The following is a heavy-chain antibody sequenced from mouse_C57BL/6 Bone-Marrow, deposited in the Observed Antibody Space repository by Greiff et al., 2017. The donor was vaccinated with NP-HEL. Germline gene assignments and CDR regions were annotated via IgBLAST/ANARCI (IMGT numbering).Heavy chain of an antibody. CDR2: INPNNGGT. V-gene: IGHV1-26*01. CDR1: GYTFTDYY. J-gene: IGHJ1*03. Sequence: EVQLQQSGPELVKPGASVKISCKASGYTFTDYYMNWVKQSHGKSLEWIGDINPNNGGTSYNQKFKGKATLTVDKSSSTAYMELRSLTSEDSAVYYCAIARYWYFDVWGTGTTVTVSS. CDR3: AIARYWYFDV.